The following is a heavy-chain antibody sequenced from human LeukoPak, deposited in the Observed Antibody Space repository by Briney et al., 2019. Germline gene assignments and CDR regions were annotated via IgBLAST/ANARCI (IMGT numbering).Heavy chain of an antibody. J-gene: IGHJ6*03. Sequence: SVKVSCKASGGTFSSYAISWVRQAPGQGLEWMGGIIPIFGTANYAQKFQGRVTITADKSTSTAYMELSSLRSEDTAVYYCARVRRYLGVRGLMSGQDYYYYMDVWGKGTTVTISS. V-gene: IGHV1-69*06. CDR2: IIPIFGTA. D-gene: IGHD3-10*01. CDR3: ARVRRYLGVRGLMSGQDYYYYMDV. CDR1: GGTFSSYA.